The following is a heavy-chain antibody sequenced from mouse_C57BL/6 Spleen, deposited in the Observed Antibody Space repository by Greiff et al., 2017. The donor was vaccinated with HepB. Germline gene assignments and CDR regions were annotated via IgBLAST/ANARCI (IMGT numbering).Heavy chain of an antibody. Sequence: VHLVESGPELVKPGASVKISCKASGYAFSSSWMNWVKQRPGKGLEWIGRIYPGDGDTNYNGKFKGKATLTADKSSSTAYMQLSSLTSEDSAVYFCARSQGYGSSPYWYFDVWGTGTTVTVSS. D-gene: IGHD1-1*01. CDR1: GYAFSSSW. V-gene: IGHV1-82*01. CDR2: IYPGDGDT. CDR3: ARSQGYGSSPYWYFDV. J-gene: IGHJ1*03.